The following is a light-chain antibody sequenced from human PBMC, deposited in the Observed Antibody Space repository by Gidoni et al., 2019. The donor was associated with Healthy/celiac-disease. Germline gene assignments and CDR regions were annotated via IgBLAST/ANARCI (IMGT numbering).Light chain of an antibody. CDR3: QQRSNWPPAT. CDR1: QSVSSY. J-gene: IGKJ4*01. Sequence: EIVLTQSPATLSLSPGERATLSCRASQSVSSYLAWYQQQPGQAPRLLIYDASNRATGIPARFSGSGSGTDFTLTISSLEPKDFAVYYCQQRSNWPPATFGGGTKVEIK. CDR2: DAS. V-gene: IGKV3-11*01.